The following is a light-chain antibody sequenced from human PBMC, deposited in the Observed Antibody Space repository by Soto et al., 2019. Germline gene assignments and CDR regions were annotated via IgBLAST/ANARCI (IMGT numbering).Light chain of an antibody. Sequence: QSVLTQSPSASASLGASVKLTCTLSSGHSSYAIAWHQQQPEKGPRYLMKLNSDGSHSKWDGIPDRFSGPSSGAERYLTISSLQSEDEADYYCQTWGTGIRVFGGGTKLTVL. CDR2: LNSDGSH. J-gene: IGLJ2*01. V-gene: IGLV4-69*01. CDR1: SGHSSYA. CDR3: QTWGTGIRV.